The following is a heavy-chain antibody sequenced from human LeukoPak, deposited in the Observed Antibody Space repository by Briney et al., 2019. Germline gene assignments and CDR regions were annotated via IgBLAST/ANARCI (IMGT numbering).Heavy chain of an antibody. CDR2: ISASGGST. CDR3: AREDSSGAFDI. J-gene: IGHJ3*02. CDR1: GFRFSNYA. V-gene: IGHV3-23*01. D-gene: IGHD3-22*01. Sequence: GGSLRLSCAASGFRFSNYAMSWVRQAPERGLEWVSAISASGGSTYYADSVKGRFTISRDNAKNSLYLQLSSLRDEDTALYYCAREDSSGAFDIWGQGTMVTVSS.